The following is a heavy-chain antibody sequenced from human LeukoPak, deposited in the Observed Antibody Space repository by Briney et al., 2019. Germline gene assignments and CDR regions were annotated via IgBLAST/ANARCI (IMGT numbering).Heavy chain of an antibody. Sequence: SGPTLVNPTQTLTLTCTFSGFSLNTRGVGVGWIRQPPGRALEWLALIYWDDDRRYSPSLKSRLTITKDTSKNQVVLTMINMDPVDTATYFCARRKNYYDSSVFDNWGQGTLVTVSS. CDR2: IYWDDDR. J-gene: IGHJ4*02. CDR3: ARRKNYYDSSVFDN. CDR1: GFSLNTRGVG. D-gene: IGHD3-22*01. V-gene: IGHV2-5*02.